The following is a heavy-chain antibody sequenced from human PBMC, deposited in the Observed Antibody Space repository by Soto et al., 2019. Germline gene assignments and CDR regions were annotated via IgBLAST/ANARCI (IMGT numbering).Heavy chain of an antibody. Sequence: PETFSHTCTVSGGSISSYYWSWIRQPPGKGLEWIGYIYYSGSTNYNPSLKSRVTISVDTSKNQFSLKLSSVTAADTAVYYCARGSGPNDAFDIWGQGTMVTVSS. CDR2: IYYSGST. D-gene: IGHD2-15*01. J-gene: IGHJ3*02. CDR1: GGSISSYY. CDR3: ARGSGPNDAFDI. V-gene: IGHV4-59*01.